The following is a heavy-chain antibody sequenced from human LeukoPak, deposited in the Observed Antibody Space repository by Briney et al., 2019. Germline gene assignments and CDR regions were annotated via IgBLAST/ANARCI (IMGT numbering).Heavy chain of an antibody. V-gene: IGHV4-61*01. CDR2: IFYSGST. J-gene: IGHJ3*02. CDR1: SGSISTSNYY. D-gene: IGHD3-9*01. CDR3: AREGNFAASGAFDI. Sequence: SETLSLTCTVSSGSISTSNYYWGWVRQPPGKALEWIGDIFYSGSTNYNPSLKSRVTISVDTSKNQFSLKLSSVTAADTAVYYCAREGNFAASGAFDIWGQGTMVTVSS.